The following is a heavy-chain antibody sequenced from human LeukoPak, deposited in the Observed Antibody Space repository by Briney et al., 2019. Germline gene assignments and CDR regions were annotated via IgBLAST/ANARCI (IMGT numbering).Heavy chain of an antibody. CDR2: IYYSGST. J-gene: IGHJ4*02. V-gene: IGHV4-59*01. D-gene: IGHD3-16*01. CDR1: GGSINNYY. Sequence: SETLSLTCTVSGGSINNYYWSWIRQPPGKGLEWIGYIYYSGSTNYNPSLKGRVTISVDTSKNQFSLKLYSVTAADTAVYYCSRWGHTHDYWGQGTLVTVFS. CDR3: SRWGHTHDY.